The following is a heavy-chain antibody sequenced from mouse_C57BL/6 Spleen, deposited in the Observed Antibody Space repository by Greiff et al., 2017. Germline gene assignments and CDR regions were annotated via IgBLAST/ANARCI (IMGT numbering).Heavy chain of an antibody. CDR3: ARDGNYVGYFDV. Sequence: EVMLVESGGGLVKPGGSLKLSCAASGFTFSDYGMPWVRQAPEKGLEWVAYISSGSSTIYYADTVKGRFTISRDTAKNTLFLQMTSLRSEDTAMYYCARDGNYVGYFDVWGTGTTVTVSS. CDR1: GFTFSDYG. J-gene: IGHJ1*03. V-gene: IGHV5-17*01. CDR2: ISSGSSTI. D-gene: IGHD2-1*01.